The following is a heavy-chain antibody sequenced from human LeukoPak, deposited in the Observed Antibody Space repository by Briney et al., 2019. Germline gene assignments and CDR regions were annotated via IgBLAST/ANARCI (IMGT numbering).Heavy chain of an antibody. D-gene: IGHD2-15*01. CDR1: GGTVPSNSAA. CDR2: TYYRSKWNN. CDR3: ARDFCSGGSCYWRFDY. J-gene: IGHJ4*02. Sequence: SQTLPLTCAICGGTVPSNSAAWNWIRQSPSRGLECLGRTYYRSKWNNGYAVSVKSRITINPDTSKNQFSLQLNSVTPEDTAVYYCARDFCSGGSCYWRFDYWGQGTLVTVSS. V-gene: IGHV6-1*01.